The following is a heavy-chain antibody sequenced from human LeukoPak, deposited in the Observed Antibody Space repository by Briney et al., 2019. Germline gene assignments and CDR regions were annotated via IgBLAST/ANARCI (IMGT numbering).Heavy chain of an antibody. V-gene: IGHV4-59*08. Sequence: SETLSLTCTVSGGSISSYYWSWIRQPPGKGLEWIGYIYYSGSTNYNPSLKSRVTISVDTSKNQFSLKLSSVTAADTAVYYCARHSEAYSSSWSEYNWFDPWGQGTLVTVSS. D-gene: IGHD6-13*01. J-gene: IGHJ5*02. CDR3: ARHSEAYSSSWSEYNWFDP. CDR2: IYYSGST. CDR1: GGSISSYY.